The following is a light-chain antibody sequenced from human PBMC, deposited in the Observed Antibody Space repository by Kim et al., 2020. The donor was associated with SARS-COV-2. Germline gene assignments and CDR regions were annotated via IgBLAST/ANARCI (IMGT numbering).Light chain of an antibody. CDR3: QQYNNWPPWT. Sequence: EIVMTQSPATLSVSPGERVTLSCRASQSVDTNLAWYQQKPGQAPRLLLYGASTRATDIPARFSGGGSGTEFTLIISSLQSEDFAVYYCQQYNNWPPWTFGQGTKVDIK. CDR1: QSVDTN. V-gene: IGKV3-15*01. J-gene: IGKJ1*01. CDR2: GAS.